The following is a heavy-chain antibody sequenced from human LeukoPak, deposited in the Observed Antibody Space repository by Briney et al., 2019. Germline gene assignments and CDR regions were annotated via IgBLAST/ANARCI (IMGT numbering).Heavy chain of an antibody. CDR3: ATSRYYYDSSGYPEYFQH. D-gene: IGHD3-22*01. V-gene: IGHV3-30*02. CDR2: IRYDGSNK. Sequence: SGGSLRLSCAASGFTFSSYGMHWVRQAPGKGLEWVAFIRYDGSNKYYAHSVKGRFTISRDNSKNTLYLQMNSLRAEDTAVYYCATSRYYYDSSGYPEYFQHWGQGTLVTVSS. CDR1: GFTFSSYG. J-gene: IGHJ1*01.